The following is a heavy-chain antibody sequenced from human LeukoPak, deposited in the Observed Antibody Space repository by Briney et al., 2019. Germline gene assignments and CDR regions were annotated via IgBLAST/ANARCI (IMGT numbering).Heavy chain of an antibody. V-gene: IGHV3-48*01. CDR1: GFTFSSYS. CDR3: ARDRNYDRDAFDI. J-gene: IGHJ3*02. Sequence: GGSLRLSCAASGFTFSSYSMNWVRQAPGKGLEWVSYISSSSSTIYYADSVKGRFTISRDNAKNSLYLQMNSLRAEDTAVYYCARDRNYDRDAFDIWGRGTMVTVSS. D-gene: IGHD3-22*01. CDR2: ISSSSSTI.